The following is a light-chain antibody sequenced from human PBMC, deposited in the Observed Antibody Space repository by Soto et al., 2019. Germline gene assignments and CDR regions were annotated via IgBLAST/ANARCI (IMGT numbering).Light chain of an antibody. CDR3: QQYVRSPPSWT. CDR1: QRVSSSY. CDR2: DAS. V-gene: IGKV3-20*01. Sequence: PGGRATLSCRASQRVSSSYLAWYQQKPGQAPRLLIYDASSRATGIPDRFSGSGSGTDFTLTISRLEPEDFAVYYCQQYVRSPPSWTFGQGTKVEIK. J-gene: IGKJ1*01.